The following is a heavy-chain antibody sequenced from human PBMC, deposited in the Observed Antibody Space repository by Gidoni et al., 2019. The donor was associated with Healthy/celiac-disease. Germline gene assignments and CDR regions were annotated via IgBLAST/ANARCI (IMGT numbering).Heavy chain of an antibody. CDR3: AKANVVDIVVVPAATTPPLAPYYMDV. CDR2: ISWDGGST. CDR1: GFTFDDYT. D-gene: IGHD2-2*03. V-gene: IGHV3-43*01. J-gene: IGHJ6*03. Sequence: EVQLVESGGVVVQPGGSLRLSCAASGFTFDDYTMPWLRQAPGKGLEWVSLISWDGGSTYDADSVKGRFTITRDNSKNSLYLQMNSLRTEDTALYYCAKANVVDIVVVPAATTPPLAPYYMDVWGKGTTVTVSS.